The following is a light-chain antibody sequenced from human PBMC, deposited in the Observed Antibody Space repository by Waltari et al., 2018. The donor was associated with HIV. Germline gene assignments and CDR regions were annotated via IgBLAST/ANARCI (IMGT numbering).Light chain of an antibody. CDR2: GAS. J-gene: IGKJ2*01. CDR3: QQYHTSPYT. V-gene: IGKV4-1*01. Sequence: DIVMTQSPEYLAVSLGERATINCKSSQSILYSSTNKNYLAWYQQTPGQPPKLLIYGASTRESGVPDRFSGSGSGTDFTLTISSLQAEDVAIYYCQQYHTSPYTFGQGTKLEIK. CDR1: QSILYSSTNKNY.